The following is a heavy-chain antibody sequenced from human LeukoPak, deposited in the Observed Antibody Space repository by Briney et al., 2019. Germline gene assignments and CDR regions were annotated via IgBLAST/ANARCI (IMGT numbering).Heavy chain of an antibody. D-gene: IGHD2-15*01. J-gene: IGHJ2*01. CDR3: AGGNSGGGHYWYFGL. Sequence: PSETLSLTCTVSGGSISSSSYYWGWIRRPPGKGLEWIGNIYYSGSTNYNPSPKSRVTISVDTSKNQFSLRLSSVTAADTAVYYCAGGNSGGGHYWYFGLWGRGTLVAVSS. CDR2: IYYSGST. V-gene: IGHV4-39*07. CDR1: GGSISSSSYY.